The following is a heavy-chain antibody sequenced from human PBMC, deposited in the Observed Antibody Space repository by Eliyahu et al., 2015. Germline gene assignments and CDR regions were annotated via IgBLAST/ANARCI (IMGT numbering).Heavy chain of an antibody. CDR3: AGEARWLVHVGHYYGMDV. CDR2: IIPIFGTA. CDR1: GGTFSSYA. V-gene: IGHV1-69*01. J-gene: IGHJ6*02. Sequence: EVKKPGSSVKVSCKTSGGTFSSYAISWVRQAPGQGLEWMGGIIPIFGTANYAQKFQGRVTITADESTSTAYMELSSLRSEDTAVYYCAGEARWLVHVGHYYGMDVWGQGTTVTVSS. D-gene: IGHD6-19*01.